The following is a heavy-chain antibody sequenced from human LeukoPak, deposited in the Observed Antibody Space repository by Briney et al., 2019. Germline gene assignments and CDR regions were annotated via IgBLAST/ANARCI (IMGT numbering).Heavy chain of an antibody. CDR1: GGSISSYY. Sequence: PSETLSLTCTVSGGSISSYYWSWIRQPPGKGLEWIGYIYYSGSTNYNPSLKSRVTISVDTSKNQFSLKLSSVTAADTAVYYCARRTWIQLWFDYWGQGTLVTVSS. V-gene: IGHV4-59*08. CDR2: IYYSGST. J-gene: IGHJ4*02. D-gene: IGHD5-18*01. CDR3: ARRTWIQLWFDY.